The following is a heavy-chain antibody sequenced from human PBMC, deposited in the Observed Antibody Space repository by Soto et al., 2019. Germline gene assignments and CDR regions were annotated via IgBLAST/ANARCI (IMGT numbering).Heavy chain of an antibody. Sequence: VQLVQSGPEVKKPGASVRVSCKASGYTFTNYGITWVRQAPGQGLEWLGWVSAYNRNTNYAQKFEDRVTMTTDTPSNTAYWKVRTLRPDDTAFYFLARERQGEPLLYWGRGTLFPASS. CDR2: VSAYNRNT. CDR3: ARERQGEPLLY. J-gene: IGHJ4*02. V-gene: IGHV1-18*01. D-gene: IGHD1-26*01. CDR1: GYTFTNYG.